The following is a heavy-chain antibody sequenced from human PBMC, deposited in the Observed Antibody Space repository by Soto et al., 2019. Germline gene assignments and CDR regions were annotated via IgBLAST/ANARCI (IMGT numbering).Heavy chain of an antibody. CDR1: GYTFTSYV. Sequence: RASVKVSCKASGYTFTSYVISWVRQAPGQGLEWMGWISAYNGNTNYAQKLQGRVTMTTDTSTSTAYMELRSLRSDDTAVYYCARTWTVVVAVKLDYWGQGILVTVS. CDR3: ARTWTVVVAVKLDY. D-gene: IGHD2-15*01. CDR2: ISAYNGNT. J-gene: IGHJ4*02. V-gene: IGHV1-18*01.